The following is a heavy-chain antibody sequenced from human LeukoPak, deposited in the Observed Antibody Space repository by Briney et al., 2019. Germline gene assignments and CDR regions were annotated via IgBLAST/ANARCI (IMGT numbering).Heavy chain of an antibody. Sequence: SETLSLTCTVSGGSFRSSSYYWGWIRQTPGKGLEWIGCIYYSGSTYYNPSLKSRVTISVDTSENQFSLKLSSVTAADTAVYYCASLYCSSTSCYYRFDPWGQGTLVTVSS. CDR1: GGSFRSSSYY. V-gene: IGHV4-39*01. D-gene: IGHD2-2*01. CDR2: IYYSGST. J-gene: IGHJ5*02. CDR3: ASLYCSSTSCYYRFDP.